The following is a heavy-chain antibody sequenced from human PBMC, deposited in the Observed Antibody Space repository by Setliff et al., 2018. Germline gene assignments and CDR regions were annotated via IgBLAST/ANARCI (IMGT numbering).Heavy chain of an antibody. CDR2: IYHSGST. Sequence: PSETLSLTCAVSGYSISSGYYWGWIRQPPGKGLEWIGSIYHSGSTYYNPSLKSRVTISVDTSKNQFSLKLSSVTAADTAVYYCARLWRRIQQIDYWGQGTLVT. J-gene: IGHJ4*02. D-gene: IGHD3-10*01. V-gene: IGHV4-38-2*01. CDR3: ARLWRRIQQIDY. CDR1: GYSISSGYY.